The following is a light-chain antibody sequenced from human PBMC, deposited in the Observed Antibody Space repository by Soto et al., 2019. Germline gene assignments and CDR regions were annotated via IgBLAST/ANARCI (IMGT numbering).Light chain of an antibody. Sequence: DIQMTPSPSTLSASVVDRVTITCRASQSINSWLAWYQQKPGKAPKLLIYDASSLESGVPSRFSGSGSGTEFTLTISSLQPDDFATYYCQQYNSYPWTFGQGTKVDIK. CDR3: QQYNSYPWT. CDR2: DAS. J-gene: IGKJ1*01. CDR1: QSINSW. V-gene: IGKV1-5*01.